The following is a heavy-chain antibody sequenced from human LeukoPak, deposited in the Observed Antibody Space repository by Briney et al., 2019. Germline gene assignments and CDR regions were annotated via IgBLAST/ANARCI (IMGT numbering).Heavy chain of an antibody. J-gene: IGHJ3*02. CDR2: IYYSGST. CDR3: AREQDYGGNSDAFDI. Sequence: SETLSLTCTVSGGSISSYYWSWIRQPPGKGLEWIGYIYYSGSTNYNPSLKSRVTISVDTSKNQFSLKLSSATAADTAVYYCAREQDYGGNSDAFDIWGQGTMVTVSS. V-gene: IGHV4-59*01. CDR1: GGSISSYY. D-gene: IGHD4-23*01.